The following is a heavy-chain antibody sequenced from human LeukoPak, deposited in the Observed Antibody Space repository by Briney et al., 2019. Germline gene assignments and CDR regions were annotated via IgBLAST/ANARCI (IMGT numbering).Heavy chain of an antibody. D-gene: IGHD3-10*01. CDR3: ARGQEWWTPEMYYYGSGSYYTENDY. Sequence: ASVKVSCKASAYTFTSYDINWVRQATGQGLEWMGWMNPNSGNTGYAQKFQGRVTMTRNTSISTAYMELSSLRSEDTAVYYCARGQEWWTPEMYYYGSGSYYTENDYWGQGTLVTVSS. V-gene: IGHV1-8*01. CDR1: AYTFTSYD. J-gene: IGHJ4*02. CDR2: MNPNSGNT.